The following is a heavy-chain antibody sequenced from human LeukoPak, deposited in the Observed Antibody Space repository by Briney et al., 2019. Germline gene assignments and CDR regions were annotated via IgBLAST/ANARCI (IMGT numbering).Heavy chain of an antibody. Sequence: PGRSLRLSCGASGFFFSDYSMNWVRQAPGKGLEWVSCITSSREDIHYADSVKGRFTMSRDNAKNSLSLQMNNLSADDTAVYYCAKGLSRDSFAVDYWGQGTPVTVSS. CDR2: ITSSREDI. D-gene: IGHD2-21*02. V-gene: IGHV3-21*01. CDR1: GFFFSDYS. CDR3: AKGLSRDSFAVDY. J-gene: IGHJ4*02.